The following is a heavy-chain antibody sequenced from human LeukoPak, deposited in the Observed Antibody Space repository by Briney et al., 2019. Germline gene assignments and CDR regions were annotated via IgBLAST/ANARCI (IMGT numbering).Heavy chain of an antibody. CDR2: IYRGGST. D-gene: IGHD2-8*02. J-gene: IGHJ4*02. V-gene: IGHV3-53*01. Sequence: PGGSLRLSCAVSGFSVSNNYMSWVRQAPGKGLEWVSVIYRGGSTYYGDFVRGRFSISRDTSKSTLSLQMNSLRAEDTAIYYCATYRQVLLPFESWGQGTLVTVSS. CDR1: GFSVSNNY. CDR3: ATYRQVLLPFES.